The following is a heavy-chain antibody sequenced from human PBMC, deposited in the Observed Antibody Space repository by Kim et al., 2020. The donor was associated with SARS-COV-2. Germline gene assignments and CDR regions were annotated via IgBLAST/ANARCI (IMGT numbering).Heavy chain of an antibody. V-gene: IGHV6-1*01. CDR3: ARDEGTSAFDI. J-gene: IGHJ3*02. CDR2: N. Sequence: NDYAGSVKSRITINPDTSKNQFSLHLNSVTPEDTAVYFCARDEGTSAFDIWGQGTMVTVSS.